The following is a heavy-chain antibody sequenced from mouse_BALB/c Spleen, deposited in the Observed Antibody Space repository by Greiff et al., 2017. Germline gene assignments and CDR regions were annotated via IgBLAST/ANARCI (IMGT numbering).Heavy chain of an antibody. J-gene: IGHJ4*01. CDR1: GFSLTSYG. V-gene: IGHV2-2*02. CDR2: IWSGGST. CDR3: ARNPLEYYYAMDY. Sequence: VMLVESGPGLVQPSQSLSITCTVSGFSLTSYGVHWVRQSPGKGLEWLGVIWSGGSTDYNAAFISRLSISKDNSKSQVFFKMNSLQANDTAIYYCARNPLEYYYAMDYWGQGTSVTVSS.